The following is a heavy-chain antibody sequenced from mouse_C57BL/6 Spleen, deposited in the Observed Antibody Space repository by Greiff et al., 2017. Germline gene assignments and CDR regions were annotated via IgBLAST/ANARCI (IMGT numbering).Heavy chain of an antibody. J-gene: IGHJ3*01. CDR2: IRRKSSNYAT. V-gene: IGHV10-3*01. CDR3: VREDYYGSSGAY. D-gene: IGHD1-1*01. Sequence: GGGLVQPKGSLKLSCAASGFTFNPYAMHWVRQAPGKGLEWVARIRRKSSNYATYYADSVKDRFTISRDDSQSMLYLQRDNLKTEDTAMYYCVREDYYGSSGAYWGQGTLVTVSA. CDR1: GFTFNPYA.